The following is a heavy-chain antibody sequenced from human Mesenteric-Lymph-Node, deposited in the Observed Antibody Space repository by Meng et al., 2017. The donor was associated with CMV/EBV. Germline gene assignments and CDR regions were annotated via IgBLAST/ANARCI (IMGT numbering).Heavy chain of an antibody. CDR2: IYYSGTT. V-gene: IGHV4-59*12. CDR1: GGSISSYY. Sequence: SETLSLTCTVSGGSISSYYWSWVRQPPGKGLEWIGYIYYSGTTNYTPSLKSRVTISVDTSRNHFSLKLSSVTAADTAMYYCARDSKGATMSYYYYGMDVWGQGTTVTVSS. J-gene: IGHJ6*02. D-gene: IGHD5-12*01. CDR3: ARDSKGATMSYYYYGMDV.